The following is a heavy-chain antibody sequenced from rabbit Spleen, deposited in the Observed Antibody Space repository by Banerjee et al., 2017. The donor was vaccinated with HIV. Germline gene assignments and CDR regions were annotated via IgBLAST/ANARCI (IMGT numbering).Heavy chain of an antibody. V-gene: IGHV1S45*01. CDR3: ARHVHFVGSDL. D-gene: IGHD3-1*01. Sequence: EESGGGLVQPEGSLTLTCTASGFSFSSSYWICWVRQAPRRGLEWIACIYTDRGTSYYANWAKGRFTISKPSSTTVTLQMTSLTAADTATYFCARHVHFVGSDLWGQGTLVTVS. J-gene: IGHJ3*01. CDR2: IYTDRGTS. CDR1: GFSFSSSYW.